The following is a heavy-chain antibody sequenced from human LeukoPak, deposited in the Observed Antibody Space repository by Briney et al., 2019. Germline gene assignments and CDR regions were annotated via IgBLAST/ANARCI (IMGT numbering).Heavy chain of an antibody. CDR1: GGSISSSSYH. J-gene: IGHJ3*02. D-gene: IGHD3-10*01. Sequence: PSETLSLTCTVSGGSISSSSYHWGWIRQPPGKGLEWIRSIYYSGSTYYNPSLKSRVTISVGTSKNQFSLKLSSVTAADTAVYYCARQSTGKNDAFDIWGQGTMVTVSS. V-gene: IGHV4-39*01. CDR3: ARQSTGKNDAFDI. CDR2: IYYSGST.